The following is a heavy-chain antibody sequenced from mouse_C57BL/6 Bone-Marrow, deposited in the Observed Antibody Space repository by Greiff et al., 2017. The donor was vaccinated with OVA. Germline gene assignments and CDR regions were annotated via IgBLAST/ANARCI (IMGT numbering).Heavy chain of an antibody. Sequence: GGSMKLSCAASGFTFSDAWMDWVRQSPEKGLEWVAEIRNKANNHATYYAESVKGRFTISRDDSKSSVYLQMNSLRAEDTGIYYCTGGSSYWYFDVWGTGTTVTVSS. V-gene: IGHV6-6*01. D-gene: IGHD1-1*01. CDR1: GFTFSDAW. CDR3: TGGSSYWYFDV. J-gene: IGHJ1*03. CDR2: IRNKANNHAT.